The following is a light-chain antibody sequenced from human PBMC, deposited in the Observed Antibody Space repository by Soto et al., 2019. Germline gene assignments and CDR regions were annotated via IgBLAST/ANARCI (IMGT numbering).Light chain of an antibody. V-gene: IGKV3-15*01. Sequence: EIVMTQSPATLSVSPEERVTLSCRASQSVSSNLAWYQQKSGQAPRLLIYGASTRATGIPARFSGSGSGTEFTFTISSLQSEDFAIYYCQQYNNWPPVTFGQGTRLEIK. CDR2: GAS. J-gene: IGKJ5*01. CDR3: QQYNNWPPVT. CDR1: QSVSSN.